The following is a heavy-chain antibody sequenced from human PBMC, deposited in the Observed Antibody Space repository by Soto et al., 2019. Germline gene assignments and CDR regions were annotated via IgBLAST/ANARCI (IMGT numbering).Heavy chain of an antibody. V-gene: IGHV3-21*01. D-gene: IGHD3-10*01. CDR3: ARDKKLDY. CDR1: GFTFSSYS. CDR2: ISSSSSYI. Sequence: GWSLILSCAASGFTFSSYSMNWVRQAPGKGLEWVSSISSSSSYIYYADSVKGRFTISRDNAKNSLYLQMNRLRAEDTAVYYCARDKKLDYWGQGTLVTVSS. J-gene: IGHJ4*02.